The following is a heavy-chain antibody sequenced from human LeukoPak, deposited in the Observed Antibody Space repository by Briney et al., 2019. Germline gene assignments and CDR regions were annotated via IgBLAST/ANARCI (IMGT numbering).Heavy chain of an antibody. J-gene: IGHJ4*02. Sequence: GSLRLSCTASGFTFGDYAMSWFRQAPGKGLEWIGRIYTSGSTNYNPSLKSRVTISVDTSKNQFSLKLSSVTAADTAVYYCAREAGDSGSPGDYWGQGTLVTVSS. CDR1: GFTFGDYA. D-gene: IGHD1-26*01. CDR2: IYTSGST. CDR3: AREAGDSGSPGDY. V-gene: IGHV4-4*08.